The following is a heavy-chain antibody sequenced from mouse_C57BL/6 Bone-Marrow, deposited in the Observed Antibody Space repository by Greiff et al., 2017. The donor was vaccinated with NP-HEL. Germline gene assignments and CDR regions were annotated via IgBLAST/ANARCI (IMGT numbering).Heavy chain of an antibody. CDR2: LDPENGDT. J-gene: IGHJ3*01. Sequence: EVQLQQSGAELVRPGASVKLSCTASGFNIKDDYMHWVKQRPEQGLEWIGWLDPENGDTEYASKFQGKATITADTSSNTAYLQLSSLTSEDTAVYYCTEFITTVVPFAYWGQGTLVTVSA. V-gene: IGHV14-4*01. CDR1: GFNIKDDY. D-gene: IGHD1-1*01. CDR3: TEFITTVVPFAY.